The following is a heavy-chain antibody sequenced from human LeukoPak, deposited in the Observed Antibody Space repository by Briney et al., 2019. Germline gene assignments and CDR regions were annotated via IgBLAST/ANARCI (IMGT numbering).Heavy chain of an antibody. Sequence: SEPLSLTCAVYGGSFSGYYWWGIRQPPGGGVGGIGEINHSGSTNYNPSLKSRVTISVDTSKNQFSLKPSSVTAADTAVYYCARGGGLRWSSGWFDPWGQGTLVTVSS. CDR2: INHSGST. V-gene: IGHV4-34*01. J-gene: IGHJ5*02. D-gene: IGHD4-23*01. CDR3: ARGGGLRWSSGWFDP. CDR1: GGSFSGYY.